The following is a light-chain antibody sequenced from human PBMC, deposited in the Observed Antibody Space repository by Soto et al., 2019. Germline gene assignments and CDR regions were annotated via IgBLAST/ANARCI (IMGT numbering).Light chain of an antibody. CDR3: SSYTSSSTL. Sequence: QSVLIQPASVSGSPGQSITISCTGTSSDVGGYNYVSWYQQHPGKAPKLMIYAVTDRPSGVSSRFSGSKSGNTASLTISGLQAEDEADYYCSSYTSSSTLFGTGTKVTVL. CDR2: AVT. V-gene: IGLV2-14*01. J-gene: IGLJ1*01. CDR1: SSDVGGYNY.